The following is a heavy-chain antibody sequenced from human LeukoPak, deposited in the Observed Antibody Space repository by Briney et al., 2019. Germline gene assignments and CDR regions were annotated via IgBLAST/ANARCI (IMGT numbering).Heavy chain of an antibody. CDR2: ISAYNGNT. Sequence: ASVKVSCKASGYTFTSYGISWVRQAPGQGLEWMGWISAYNGNTNYAQKLQGRVTMTTDTSTSTAYMELRSLRSDDTAVYYCAREAGSGSYNFNWFDPWGQGTLVTVSS. CDR1: GYTFTSYG. J-gene: IGHJ5*02. D-gene: IGHD3-10*01. V-gene: IGHV1-18*01. CDR3: AREAGSGSYNFNWFDP.